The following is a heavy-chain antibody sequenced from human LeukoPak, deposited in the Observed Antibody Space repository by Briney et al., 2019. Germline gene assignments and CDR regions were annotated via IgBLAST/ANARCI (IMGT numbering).Heavy chain of an antibody. Sequence: GESLKISCKGSGYSFTRYWIGWVRQMPGKGLEWMGIIYPDDSDTRYSPSFQGHVTISADKSINTAYLQWSSLKASDTAMYYCARPARAGSYFLGQNAFDIWGQGTMVTVSS. V-gene: IGHV5-51*01. CDR1: GYSFTRYW. J-gene: IGHJ3*02. CDR3: ARPARAGSYFLGQNAFDI. CDR2: IYPDDSDT. D-gene: IGHD3-10*01.